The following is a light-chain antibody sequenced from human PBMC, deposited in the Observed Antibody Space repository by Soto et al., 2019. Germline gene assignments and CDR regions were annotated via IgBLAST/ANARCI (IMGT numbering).Light chain of an antibody. J-gene: IGKJ1*01. V-gene: IGKV1-5*03. CDR3: QQYHIYSGT. CDR1: QTIDSW. Sequence: DIQMTQSPSTLSASVGDRVTITCRASQTIDSWLAWYQQRPGKPPNLLIYKASTLASGVPSRFSGSGSGTEFALTIISLQPDDFATYYCQQYHIYSGTFGQGTKVEIK. CDR2: KAS.